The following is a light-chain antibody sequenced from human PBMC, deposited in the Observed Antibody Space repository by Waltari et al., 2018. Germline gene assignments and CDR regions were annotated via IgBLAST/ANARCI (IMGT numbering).Light chain of an antibody. Sequence: QSVLSQPPSVSRAPVHTIRLSRTGANSTPGAGSTVHCDQQLPGTAPNPLIFGNSNRPSGVPDRFSGSKPGTSASLAITGLQAEDEADYYCQSYDSSLSVLFGGGTKLTVL. CDR2: GNS. J-gene: IGLJ2*01. V-gene: IGLV1-40*01. CDR1: NSTPGAGST. CDR3: QSYDSSLSVL.